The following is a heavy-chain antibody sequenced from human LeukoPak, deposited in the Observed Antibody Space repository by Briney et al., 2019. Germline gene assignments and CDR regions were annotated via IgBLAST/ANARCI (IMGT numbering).Heavy chain of an antibody. Sequence: SETLSLTCIVSGGSISSNYWSWIRQPPGKGLEWIGYTYYTVSTTYNPSLKTRVPISVNTSNNQSSLKLSSVTAADTAVYYSARVEEGYGSGRRENYFYYYMDVWGKGATVTISS. CDR2: TYYTVST. CDR1: GGSISSNY. V-gene: IGHV4-59*12. J-gene: IGHJ6*03. D-gene: IGHD3-10*01. CDR3: ARVEEGYGSGRRENYFYYYMDV.